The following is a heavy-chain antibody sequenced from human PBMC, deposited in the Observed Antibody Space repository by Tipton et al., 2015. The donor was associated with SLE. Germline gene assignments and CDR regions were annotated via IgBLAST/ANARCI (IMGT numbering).Heavy chain of an antibody. D-gene: IGHD2-15*01. J-gene: IGHJ4*02. Sequence: TLSLTCTVSGGSISSSSYYWGWIRQPPGKGLEWIGSIYYSGSTYYNPSLKSRVTISVDTSKNQFSLKLSSVTAADTAVYYCARDSGRVDYWGQGTLVTVSS. CDR3: ARDSGRVDY. V-gene: IGHV4-39*02. CDR1: GGSISSSSYY. CDR2: IYYSGST.